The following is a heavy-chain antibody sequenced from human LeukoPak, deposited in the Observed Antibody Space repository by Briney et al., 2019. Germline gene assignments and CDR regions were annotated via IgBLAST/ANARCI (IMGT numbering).Heavy chain of an antibody. CDR1: GYSFTSYS. D-gene: IGHD2/OR15-2a*01. Sequence: GESLKISCKGSGYSFTSYSIGLVRQMPGKGLEWMGIIYPGDSDTRYSPSFQGQVTISADESISTAYLQWSSLKASGTAMYYCVRHVDFYGPIVNWAQRTLVTVSS. CDR2: IYPGDSDT. CDR3: VRHVDFYGPIVN. J-gene: IGHJ4*02. V-gene: IGHV5-51*01.